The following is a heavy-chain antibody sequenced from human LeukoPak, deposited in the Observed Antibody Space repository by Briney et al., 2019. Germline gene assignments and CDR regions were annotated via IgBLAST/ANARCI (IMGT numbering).Heavy chain of an antibody. CDR3: ARANYDFWSGYYRYFQH. CDR2: ISSSSSYI. J-gene: IGHJ1*01. D-gene: IGHD3-3*01. CDR1: GFTFSSYS. V-gene: IGHV3-21*01. Sequence: GGSLRLSCAASGFTFSSYSMNWVRQAPGKGLEWVSSISSSSSYIYYADSVNGRFTISRDNAKNSLYLQMNSLRAEDTAVYYCARANYDFWSGYYRYFQHWGQGTLVTVSS.